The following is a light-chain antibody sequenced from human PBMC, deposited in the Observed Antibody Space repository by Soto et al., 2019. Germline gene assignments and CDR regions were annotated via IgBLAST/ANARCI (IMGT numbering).Light chain of an antibody. V-gene: IGKV3-20*01. J-gene: IGKJ2*01. CDR3: QHYGYTLTNA. Sequence: EIVLTQSPGTLSLSPGEGATLSCRASQSISSRLAWYQQKPGQAPRLLIYDASNRATGIPDRFSGSGSGADFTLTISRLEPEDVAVYYCQHYGYTLTNAFGQGTKLEIK. CDR2: DAS. CDR1: QSISSR.